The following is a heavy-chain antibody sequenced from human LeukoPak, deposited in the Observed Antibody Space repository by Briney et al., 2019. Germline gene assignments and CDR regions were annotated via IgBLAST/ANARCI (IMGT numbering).Heavy chain of an antibody. J-gene: IGHJ4*02. D-gene: IGHD2-2*02. CDR3: AREEGDIVVVPAAIDY. CDR2: IYYTGTT. Sequence: KPSETLSLTCSVSGGSINHYYGTWIRQPPGRGLEWIGFIYYTGTTNYNPSLKSRVTISVDTSKNQFSLRLSSVTAADTAVYYCAREEGDIVVVPAAIDYWGQGTLVTVSS. CDR1: GGSINHYY. V-gene: IGHV4-59*12.